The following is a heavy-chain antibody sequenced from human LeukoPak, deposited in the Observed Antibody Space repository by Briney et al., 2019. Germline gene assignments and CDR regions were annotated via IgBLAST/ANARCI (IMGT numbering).Heavy chain of an antibody. J-gene: IGHJ5*02. D-gene: IGHD3-10*01. CDR1: GYSFTSYW. V-gene: IGHV5-51*01. CDR2: IYPGDSDT. Sequence: GESLKISCKGSGYSFTSYWIGWVRQMPGKGLEWMGIIYPGDSDTRYSPSFQGQVTISADKSISTAYLQWSSLKASGTAMYYCARQRKTYYYGSGSYTNNWFDPWGQGTLVTVSS. CDR3: ARQRKTYYYGSGSYTNNWFDP.